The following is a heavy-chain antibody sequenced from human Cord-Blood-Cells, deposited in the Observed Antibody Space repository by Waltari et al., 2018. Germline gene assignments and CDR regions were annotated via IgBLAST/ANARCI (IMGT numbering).Heavy chain of an antibody. CDR2: ISDEGSNK. D-gene: IGHD3-16*01. Sequence: QVQLVESGGGVVQPGRSLRLSCAASGFTFCRYALPWVRQAPGKGLEGVAVISDEGSNKYYADSVKGRFTISRENSKNTLYLQMNSLRAEDTAVYYCARGWGLFDYWGQGTLVTVSS. J-gene: IGHJ4*02. CDR3: ARGWGLFDY. CDR1: GFTFCRYA. V-gene: IGHV3-30-3*01.